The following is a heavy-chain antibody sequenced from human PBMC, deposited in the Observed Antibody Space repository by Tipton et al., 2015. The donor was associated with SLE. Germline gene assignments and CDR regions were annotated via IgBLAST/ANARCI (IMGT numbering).Heavy chain of an antibody. V-gene: IGHV3-74*01. D-gene: IGHD2-2*01. CDR1: KFTFRTYW. Sequence: SLRLSCEASKFTFRTYWIHWVRPGPGPGKGLVGVSRINSDGSKTDYADAVRGRFPISRDNAKNTLYLQMTSLTDDDTATYYCARGIDPTSSRISDYWGQGTLLSVSS. CDR2: INSDGSKT. J-gene: IGHJ4*02. CDR3: ARGIDPTSSRISDY.